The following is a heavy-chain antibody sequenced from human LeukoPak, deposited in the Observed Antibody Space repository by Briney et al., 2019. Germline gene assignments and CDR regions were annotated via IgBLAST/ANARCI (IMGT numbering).Heavy chain of an antibody. CDR2: ISYDGSNK. CDR1: GFTFSSYG. CDR3: AKDLAYVVVVAALDY. J-gene: IGHJ4*02. D-gene: IGHD2-15*01. V-gene: IGHV3-30*18. Sequence: GRSLRLSCAASGFTFSSYGMHWVRQAPGKGLEWVAVISYDGSNKYYADSVKGRFTISRDNSKNTLYLQMNSLRAEDTAVYYCAKDLAYVVVVAALDYWGQGTLVTVSS.